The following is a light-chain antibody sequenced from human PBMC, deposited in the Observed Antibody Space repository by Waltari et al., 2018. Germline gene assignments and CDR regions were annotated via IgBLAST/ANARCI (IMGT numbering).Light chain of an antibody. Sequence: ILLTQSPRTLSLSPGERATLSCRASQSVTRALAWYQQKPGQAPSLLIYGASNRSTGIPDSFSGSGSWTDFSLTISRLEPEDFAVYYCQHYVRLPATFGQGTKVEIK. CDR3: QHYVRLPAT. J-gene: IGKJ1*01. CDR1: QSVTRA. CDR2: GAS. V-gene: IGKV3-20*01.